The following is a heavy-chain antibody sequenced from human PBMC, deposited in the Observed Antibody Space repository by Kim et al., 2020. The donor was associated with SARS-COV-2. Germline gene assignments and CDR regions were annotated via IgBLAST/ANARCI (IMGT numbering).Heavy chain of an antibody. CDR1: GFSFSNYG. CDR2: ISGGGDYI. V-gene: IGHV3-23*01. D-gene: IGHD3-10*01. CDR3: AKVGQGNQYGSGNFDF. J-gene: IGHJ4*01. Sequence: GGSLRLSCAASGFSFSNYGMNWVRQTPQKGLEWVSAISGGGDYINYADSVKGRFTISRDNSKNTLYLQMDTLTAEDTAVYYCAKVGQGNQYGSGNFDFWG.